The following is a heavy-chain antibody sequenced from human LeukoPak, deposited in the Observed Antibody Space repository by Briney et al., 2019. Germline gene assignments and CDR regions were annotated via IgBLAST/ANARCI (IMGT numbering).Heavy chain of an antibody. Sequence: GRSLRLSCAASGFTFNDHAMYWVRQAPGKGLEWVSGINWSGDNIGYADSVKGRFTISRDDAKDSLFLQMSSLRAEDTALYYCARASYYYDTTGLGAVDLWGQGTMATVSS. CDR2: INWSGDNI. CDR1: GFTFNDHA. V-gene: IGHV3-9*01. CDR3: ARASYYYDTTGLGAVDL. J-gene: IGHJ3*01. D-gene: IGHD3-22*01.